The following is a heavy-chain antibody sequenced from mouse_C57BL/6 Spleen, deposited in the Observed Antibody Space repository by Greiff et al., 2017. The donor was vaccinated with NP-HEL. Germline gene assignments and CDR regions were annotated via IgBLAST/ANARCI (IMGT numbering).Heavy chain of an antibody. V-gene: IGHV1-53*01. CDR3: ARHKGNYLYYYAMDY. J-gene: IGHJ4*01. D-gene: IGHD2-1*01. CDR1: GYTFTSYW. Sequence: QVQLQQPGTELVKPGASVKLSCKASGYTFTSYWMHWVKQRPGQGLEWIGNINPSNGGTNYNEKFKSKATLTVDKSSSTAYMQLSSLTSEDSAVYYCARHKGNYLYYYAMDYWGQGTSVTVSS. CDR2: INPSNGGT.